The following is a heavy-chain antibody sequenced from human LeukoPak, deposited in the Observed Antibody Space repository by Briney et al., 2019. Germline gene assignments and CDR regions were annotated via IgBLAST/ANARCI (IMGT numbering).Heavy chain of an antibody. V-gene: IGHV4-34*01. J-gene: IGHJ4*02. D-gene: IGHD2-2*01. CDR3: ARGRTGAAALDF. CDR1: GGSFSGHY. CDR2: STHSGST. Sequence: PSETLSLTCAVYGGSFSGHYWTWNRQAPGKGLEWIGESTHSGSTNYNPYLKSRVTISVDTSKNQFSLKLTSMTAADTAVYHCARGRTGAAALDFWGPGTLVTVSS.